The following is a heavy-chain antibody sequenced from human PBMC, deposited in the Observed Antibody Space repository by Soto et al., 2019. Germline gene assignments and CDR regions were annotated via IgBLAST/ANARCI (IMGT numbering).Heavy chain of an antibody. CDR3: ARTLVVPAAETDY. D-gene: IGHD2-2*01. CDR2: IYYSGST. V-gene: IGHV4-30-4*01. J-gene: IGHJ4*02. CDR1: GGSISSGDYY. Sequence: LCGGSISSGDYYWRWIRQPPGKGLEWIGYIYYSGSTYYNPSLKSRVTISVDTSKNQFSLKLSSVTAADTAVYYCARTLVVPAAETDYWGQGTLVTVSS.